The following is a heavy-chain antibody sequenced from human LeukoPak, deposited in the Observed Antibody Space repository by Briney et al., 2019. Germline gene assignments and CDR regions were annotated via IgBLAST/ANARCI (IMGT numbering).Heavy chain of an antibody. D-gene: IGHD3-16*01. Sequence: ASVKVSCKASGYTFTSYYMHWVRQAPGQGLEWMGIINPSGGSTSYAQKFQGRGTISRDTSTSTVYMGLSTVRDEETSGYYWVTTSRYDYVWLWGQGTLVTVSS. V-gene: IGHV1-46*01. CDR2: INPSGGST. J-gene: IGHJ4*02. CDR1: GYTFTSYY. CDR3: VTTSRYDYVWL.